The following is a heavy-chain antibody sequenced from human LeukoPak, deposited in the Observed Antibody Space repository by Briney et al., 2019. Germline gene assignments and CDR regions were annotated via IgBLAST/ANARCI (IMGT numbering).Heavy chain of an antibody. D-gene: IGHD2-15*01. CDR2: FDPEDGET. CDR1: GYTLTELS. CDR3: ATPSPPGYCSGGSCYYYYGMDV. V-gene: IGHV1-24*01. Sequence: ASVKVSCKVSGYTLTELSMHWVRQAPGKGLEWMGGFDPEDGETIYAQKFQGRATMTEDTSTDTAYMELSSLRSEDTAVYYCATPSPPGYCSGGSCYYYYGMDVWGQGTTVTVSS. J-gene: IGHJ6*02.